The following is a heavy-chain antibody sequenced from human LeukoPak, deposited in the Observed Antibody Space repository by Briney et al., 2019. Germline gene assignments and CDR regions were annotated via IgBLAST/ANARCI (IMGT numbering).Heavy chain of an antibody. CDR2: IRTKANNYAT. Sequence: SGGSLKLSCAASGFMFSGSPMHWVRQASGKGLEWVGNIRTKANNYATIYAASVKGRFTISRDDSKNTAYLQMNSLKTEDTAVYYCARPSQYGSGTDYYFDSWGQGTLVTVSS. CDR1: GFMFSGSP. CDR3: ARPSQYGSGTDYYFDS. V-gene: IGHV3-73*01. J-gene: IGHJ4*02. D-gene: IGHD3-10*01.